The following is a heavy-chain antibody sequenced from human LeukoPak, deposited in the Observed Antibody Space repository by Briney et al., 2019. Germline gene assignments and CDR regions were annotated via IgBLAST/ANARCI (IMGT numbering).Heavy chain of an antibody. D-gene: IGHD2-2*01. J-gene: IGHJ5*02. CDR1: GGSFSGYY. CDR2: INHSGST. Sequence: SETLSLTCAVYGGSFSGYYWSWIRQPPGKGLEWIGEINHSGSTNYNPSLKSRVTISVDTSKNQFSLKLSSVTAADTAVYYCARGPRSVVVPAAKRIRWFDPWGQGTLVTVSS. V-gene: IGHV4-34*01. CDR3: ARGPRSVVVPAAKRIRWFDP.